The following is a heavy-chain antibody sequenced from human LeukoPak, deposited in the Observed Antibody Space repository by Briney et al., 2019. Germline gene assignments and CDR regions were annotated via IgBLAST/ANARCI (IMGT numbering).Heavy chain of an antibody. D-gene: IGHD2-15*01. CDR1: GFTFDDYG. Sequence: GGSLRLSCAASGFTFDDYGMSWVRQAPGKGPEWVSGINWNGGSTGYADSVKGRFTISRDNAKNSLYLQMNSLRAEDTALYYCARDKVVAAHDSPFDYWGQGTLVTVSS. V-gene: IGHV3-20*04. J-gene: IGHJ4*02. CDR2: INWNGGST. CDR3: ARDKVVAAHDSPFDY.